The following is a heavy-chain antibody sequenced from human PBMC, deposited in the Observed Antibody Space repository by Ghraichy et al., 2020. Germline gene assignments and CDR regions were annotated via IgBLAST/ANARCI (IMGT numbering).Heavy chain of an antibody. D-gene: IGHD1-14*01. CDR1: GFSFSNFG. J-gene: IGHJ6*02. V-gene: IGHV3-30*18. CDR3: AKYAEPGTKLTNTYFYYGMDV. Sequence: GGSLRLSCVGSGFSFSNFGMHWVRQAPGKGLEWLAVVSFDGVDAYFGNSVKGRFTISRDNSKKTLYLQMNSLRPDDTAVYYCAKYAEPGTKLTNTYFYYGMDVWGQGTTVTVSS. CDR2: VSFDGVDA.